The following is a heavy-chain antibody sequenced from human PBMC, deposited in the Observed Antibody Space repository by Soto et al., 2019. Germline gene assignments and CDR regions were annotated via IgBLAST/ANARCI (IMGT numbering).Heavy chain of an antibody. J-gene: IGHJ4*02. CDR3: SRGVAALVDS. V-gene: IGHV1-69*02. D-gene: IGHD2-15*01. CDR2: IVPITGMT. CDR1: GGTFSSYT. Sequence: QVQLVQSGAEVKKPGYSVRVSCTPSGGTFSSYTISWVRQAPGQGLEWMGRIVPITGMTRYAQKFQGRLTITAVTSTTTAYLELSSLTSEDSAGYFCSRGVAALVDSWGQGSQVTVSS.